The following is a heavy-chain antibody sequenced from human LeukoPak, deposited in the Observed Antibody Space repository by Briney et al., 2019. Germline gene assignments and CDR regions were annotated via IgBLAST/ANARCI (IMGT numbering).Heavy chain of an antibody. D-gene: IGHD6-13*01. J-gene: IGHJ5*02. Sequence: SQTLSLTCTVSGGSISSGSYYWSWIRQPAGKGLDWIGRIYTSGSTNYNPSLKSRVTISVDTSKNQFSLKVTSVTAADTAVYYCARSYGYSSSWYGSDWFDPWGQGTLVTVSS. CDR1: GGSISSGSYY. CDR2: IYTSGST. CDR3: ARSYGYSSSWYGSDWFDP. V-gene: IGHV4-61*02.